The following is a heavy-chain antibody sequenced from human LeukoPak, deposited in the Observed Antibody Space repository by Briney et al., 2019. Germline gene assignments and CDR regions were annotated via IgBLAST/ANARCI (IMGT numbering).Heavy chain of an antibody. CDR3: AKEEDYYDSSGYYSLDY. CDR2: ISGSGGST. Sequence: GGSLRLSCAASGFTFSSYAMSWVRQAPGKGLEWVSAISGSGGSTYYADSVKGRFTISRDNSKNTLYLQMNSLRAEDTAVYYCAKEEDYYDSSGYYSLDYWGQGTLVTVSS. D-gene: IGHD3-22*01. J-gene: IGHJ4*02. CDR1: GFTFSSYA. V-gene: IGHV3-23*01.